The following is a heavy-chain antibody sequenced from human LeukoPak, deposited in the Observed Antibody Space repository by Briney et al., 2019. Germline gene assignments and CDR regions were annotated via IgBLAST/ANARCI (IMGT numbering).Heavy chain of an antibody. CDR2: LFYNGDT. CDR1: GASISSSAYV. CDR3: ARHWSDKWLQIYYFDY. D-gene: IGHD5-18*01. Sequence: SGTLSLTCSVSGASISSSAYVWGWIRQPPGKGLEWIGSLFYNGDTHHNPSLKTRVTISADTSKNQFSLKLTSVTAADTAVYYCARHWSDKWLQIYYFDYWGQGTLVTVSS. J-gene: IGHJ4*02. V-gene: IGHV4-39*01.